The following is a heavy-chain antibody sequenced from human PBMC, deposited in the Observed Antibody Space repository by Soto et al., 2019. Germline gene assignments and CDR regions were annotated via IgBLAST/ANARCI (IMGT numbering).Heavy chain of an antibody. D-gene: IGHD3-10*01. CDR2: IIPILGIA. J-gene: IGHJ6*03. Sequence: SVKVSCKASGGTFTSYTISWVRQAPGQGLEWMGRIIPILGIANYAQKFQGRVTITADKSTSTAYMELSSLRSEDTAVYYCARSGLTMVRGVNYMDVWGKGTTVTVSS. CDR3: ARSGLTMVRGVNYMDV. V-gene: IGHV1-69*02. CDR1: GGTFTSYT.